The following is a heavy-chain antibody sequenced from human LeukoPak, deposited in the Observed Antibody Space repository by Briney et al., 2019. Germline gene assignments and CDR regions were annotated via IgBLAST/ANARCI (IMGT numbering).Heavy chain of an antibody. V-gene: IGHV3-23*01. CDR2: ISGGSGST. Sequence: PGGSLRLSCEASGFTFSSYAMSWVRQAPGKGLAWVSTISGGSGSTYCADSVKGRFTISRDNSKNTLYLQMNSLRDEDTAVYYCAKHRFESGGYHSTDWGQGTLVTVSS. D-gene: IGHD3-22*01. CDR3: AKHRFESGGYHSTD. J-gene: IGHJ4*02. CDR1: GFTFSSYA.